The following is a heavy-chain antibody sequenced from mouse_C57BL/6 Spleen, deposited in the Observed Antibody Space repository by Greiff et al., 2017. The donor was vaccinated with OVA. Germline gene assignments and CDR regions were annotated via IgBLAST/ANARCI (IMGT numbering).Heavy chain of an antibody. CDR1: GFNIKDYY. Sequence: EVQLQQSGAELVKPGASVKLSCTASGFNIKDYYMHWVKQRTEQGLEWIGRIDPEDGETKYAPKFQGKATITADTSSKTAYLQLSSLTSEDTAVYYCARDLDYGSWGYFDVWGTGTTVTVSS. J-gene: IGHJ1*03. CDR2: IDPEDGET. D-gene: IGHD1-1*01. V-gene: IGHV14-2*01. CDR3: ARDLDYGSWGYFDV.